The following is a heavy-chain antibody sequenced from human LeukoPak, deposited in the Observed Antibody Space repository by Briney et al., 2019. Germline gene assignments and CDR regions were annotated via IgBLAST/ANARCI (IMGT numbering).Heavy chain of an antibody. CDR1: GFTFSSYG. V-gene: IGHV3-33*06. CDR3: AKAVAATGHYYFGMDV. J-gene: IGHJ6*02. Sequence: GGSLRLSCTASGFTFSSYGMHWVRQAPGKGLEWVAVIWFDGSNKYYADSEKGRLTISRDNSKSTLYLQMNSLRAEDTAVYYCAKAVAATGHYYFGMDVWGQGTTVTVSS. CDR2: IWFDGSNK. D-gene: IGHD6-19*01.